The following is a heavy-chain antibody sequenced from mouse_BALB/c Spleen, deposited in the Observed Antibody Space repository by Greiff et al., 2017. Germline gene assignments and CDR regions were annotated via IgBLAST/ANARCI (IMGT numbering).Heavy chain of an antibody. V-gene: IGHV14-1*02. Sequence: VQLQQSGAELVRPGALVKLSCKASGFNIKDYYMHWVKQRPEQGLEWIGWIDPENGNTIYDPKFQGKASITADTSSNTAYLQLSSLTSEDTAVYYCASSYAWFAYWGQGTLVTVSA. J-gene: IGHJ3*01. CDR1: GFNIKDYY. D-gene: IGHD1-1*01. CDR2: IDPENGNT. CDR3: ASSYAWFAY.